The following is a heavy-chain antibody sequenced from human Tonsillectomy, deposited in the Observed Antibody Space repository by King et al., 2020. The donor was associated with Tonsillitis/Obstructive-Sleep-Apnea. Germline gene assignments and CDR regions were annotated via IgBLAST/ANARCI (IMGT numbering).Heavy chain of an antibody. CDR2: ISGSGGST. CDR3: AKDVEDYFDSSGYYAY. J-gene: IGHJ4*02. V-gene: IGHV3-23*01. D-gene: IGHD3-22*01. Sequence: EVQLQESGGGLVQPGGSLRLSCAASGFTFSSHAMSWVRQAPGKGLEWVSAISGSGGSTYYADSVKGRFTISRDNSKNTLSLQMISLRAEDTAVYYCAKDVEDYFDSSGYYAYWGQGTLVTVSS. CDR1: GFTFSSHA.